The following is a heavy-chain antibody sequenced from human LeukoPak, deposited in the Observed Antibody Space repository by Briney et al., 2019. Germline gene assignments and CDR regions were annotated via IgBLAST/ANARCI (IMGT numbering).Heavy chain of an antibody. Sequence: NPGGSLGLSCAASGFTFNNAWMSWVRQAPGKGLEWVGRIKSKTDGGTTGYAAPVKGRFTISRDDSENTLYLQMNSLKTEDAAVYYCTTELYCSSTSWPGAFEIWGQGTMVTVSS. D-gene: IGHD2-2*01. V-gene: IGHV3-15*01. CDR1: GFTFNNAW. CDR3: TTELYCSSTSWPGAFEI. J-gene: IGHJ3*02. CDR2: IKSKTDGGTT.